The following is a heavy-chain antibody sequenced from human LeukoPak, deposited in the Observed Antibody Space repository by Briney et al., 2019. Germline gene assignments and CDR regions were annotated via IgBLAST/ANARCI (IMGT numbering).Heavy chain of an antibody. V-gene: IGHV3-21*01. CDR2: IDTSSNYI. Sequence: GGSLRLSCAASVFTFSSYTMNWVRQAPGKGLEWVSSIDTSSNYIYYADSLKGRFTISRDDAKNSLYLQMNSLRAEDTAVYYCARDVRGNYYDYWGQGTLIAVSS. D-gene: IGHD1-26*01. J-gene: IGHJ4*02. CDR3: ARDVRGNYYDY. CDR1: VFTFSSYT.